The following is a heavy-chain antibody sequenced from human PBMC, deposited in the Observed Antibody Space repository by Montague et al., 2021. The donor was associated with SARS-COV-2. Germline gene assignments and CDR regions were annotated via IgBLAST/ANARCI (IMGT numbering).Heavy chain of an antibody. J-gene: IGHJ5*02. V-gene: IGHV4-59*11. D-gene: IGHD3-10*01. CDR2: IYYSGGI. CDR3: ARALSVRRAVNWFDP. Sequence: SETLSLTSTVSGGSMSDHYWAWIRQPPGKGLEWLAYIYYSGGINSNASLKSRVTMSVDTSKNQFSLKLTSVTAADTAVYYCARALSVRRAVNWFDPWGQGTLVTVSS. CDR1: GGSMSDHY.